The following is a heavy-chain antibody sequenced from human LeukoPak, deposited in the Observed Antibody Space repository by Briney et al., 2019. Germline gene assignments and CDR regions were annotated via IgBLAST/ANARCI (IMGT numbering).Heavy chain of an antibody. Sequence: GESLKISCKSSGYTFNTYWIGWVRQMPGKGLEWMGIIYPRDSETKYSPSFQGQVTISVDKSINTAYLQWSSLKASDTAMYYCARPRMYGGNSQWYFDLWGRGTLVTVSS. V-gene: IGHV5-51*01. CDR2: IYPRDSET. D-gene: IGHD4-23*01. CDR1: GYTFNTYW. CDR3: ARPRMYGGNSQWYFDL. J-gene: IGHJ2*01.